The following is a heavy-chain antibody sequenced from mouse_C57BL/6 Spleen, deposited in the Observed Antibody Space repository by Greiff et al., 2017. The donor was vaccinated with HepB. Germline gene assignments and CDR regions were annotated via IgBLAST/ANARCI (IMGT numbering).Heavy chain of an antibody. CDR3: ARSGGYGGAWFAY. D-gene: IGHD2-2*01. J-gene: IGHJ3*01. V-gene: IGHV1-53*01. Sequence: VQLQQPGTELVKPGASVKLSCKASGYTFTSYWMHWVKQRPGQGLEWIGNINPSNGGTNYNEKFKSKATLSVDKSSSTAYMQLSSLTSEDAAVYCCARSGGYGGAWFAYWGQGTLVTVSA. CDR1: GYTFTSYW. CDR2: INPSNGGT.